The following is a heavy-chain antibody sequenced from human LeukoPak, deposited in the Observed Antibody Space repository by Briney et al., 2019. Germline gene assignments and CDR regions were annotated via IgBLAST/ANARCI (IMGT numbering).Heavy chain of an antibody. J-gene: IGHJ5*02. V-gene: IGHV3-53*01. Sequence: GGSLRLSCAASGFTASSNYMSWVRQAPGKGLDWVSVIYGGGSTYYTDSVKGRFTISRDNSKNTLYLQMNSLRAEDTAVYYCARGIAAAANEDRFDPWGQGTLVTVSS. CDR2: IYGGGST. D-gene: IGHD6-13*01. CDR3: ARGIAAAANEDRFDP. CDR1: GFTASSNY.